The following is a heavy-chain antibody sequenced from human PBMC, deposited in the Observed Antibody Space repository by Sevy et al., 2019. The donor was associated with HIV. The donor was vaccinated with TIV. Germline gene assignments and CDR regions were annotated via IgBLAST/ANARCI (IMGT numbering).Heavy chain of an antibody. CDR2: FDPEDGDPEDGKT. CDR1: GYTLTNLS. CDR3: ATTKDYYDSSGYSFDS. J-gene: IGHJ4*02. D-gene: IGHD3-22*01. Sequence: ASVKVSCKVSGYTLTNLSMHWVRQTPGKGLEWMTTFDPEDGDPEDGKTIYAQKFLGRVTMTEDTSTDTAYMELSSLRSEDTAVYYCATTKDYYDSSGYSFDSWGQGTLVTVSS. V-gene: IGHV1-24*01.